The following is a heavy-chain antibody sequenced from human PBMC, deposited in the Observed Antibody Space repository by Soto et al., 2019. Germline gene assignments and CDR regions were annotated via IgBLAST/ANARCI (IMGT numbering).Heavy chain of an antibody. CDR1: GGSSNNYN. CDR2: IYYSGST. D-gene: IGHD1-26*01. CDR3: ARRYGGNFDY. Sequence: SETLYLTCTLSGGSSNNYNWCWIRQPPGKGLEWIGYIYYSGSTNYNPSLKSRVTISVDTSKNQFSLKLSSVTAADTAVYYCARRYGGNFDYWGQGTLLTVS. J-gene: IGHJ4*02. V-gene: IGHV4-59*01.